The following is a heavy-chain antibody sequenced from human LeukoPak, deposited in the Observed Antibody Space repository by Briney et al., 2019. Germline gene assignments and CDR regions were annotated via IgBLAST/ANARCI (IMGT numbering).Heavy chain of an antibody. CDR3: ARVVVVIDFDY. D-gene: IGHD3-22*01. CDR1: GGSISSSSYY. Sequence: SETLSLTCTVSGGSISSSSYYWGWIRQPPGKGLEWIGSIYHSGSTYYNPSLKSRVTISVDTSKNQFSLKLSSVTAADTAVYYCARVVVVIDFDYWGQGTLVTASS. V-gene: IGHV4-39*01. CDR2: IYHSGST. J-gene: IGHJ4*02.